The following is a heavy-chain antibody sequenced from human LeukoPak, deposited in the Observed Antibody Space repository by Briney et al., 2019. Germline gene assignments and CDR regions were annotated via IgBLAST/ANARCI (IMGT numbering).Heavy chain of an antibody. D-gene: IGHD7-27*01. CDR2: ISSSSSTI. CDR3: AREKVGIDY. CDR1: GFTFNSYG. V-gene: IGHV3-48*01. J-gene: IGHJ4*02. Sequence: GGSLRLSCAASGFTFNSYGMIWVRQAPGKGLEWVSYISSSSSTITYADSVQGRFTISRDNAKNSLYLQMNSLRAEDTAVYYFAREKVGIDYWGQGTLVNVFS.